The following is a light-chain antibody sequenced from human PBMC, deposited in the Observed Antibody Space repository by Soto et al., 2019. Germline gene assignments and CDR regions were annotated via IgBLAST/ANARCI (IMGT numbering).Light chain of an antibody. CDR1: SGHSTYA. Sequence: QLVLTQSPSASASLGASVKLTCTLTSGHSTYAIAWHQQQPEKGPRYLMKVNSDGSHSKGDGIPDRFSGSSSGAERYLTISSLQSEDEADYYCQTWDTASYVFGTGTKLTVL. V-gene: IGLV4-69*01. CDR2: VNSDGSH. J-gene: IGLJ1*01. CDR3: QTWDTASYV.